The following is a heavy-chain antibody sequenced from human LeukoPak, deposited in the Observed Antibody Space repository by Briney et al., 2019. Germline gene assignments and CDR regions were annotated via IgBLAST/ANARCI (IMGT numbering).Heavy chain of an antibody. CDR1: GGSFSGYY. CDR3: ARVIVVVVAATFWFDP. CDR2: INHSGST. Sequence: PSETLSLTCAVYGGSFSGYYWSWIRQPPGKGLEWTGEINHSGSTNYNPSLKSRVTISVGTSKNQFSLKLSSVTAADTAVYYCARVIVVVVAATFWFDPWGQGTLVTVSS. V-gene: IGHV4-34*01. D-gene: IGHD2-15*01. J-gene: IGHJ5*02.